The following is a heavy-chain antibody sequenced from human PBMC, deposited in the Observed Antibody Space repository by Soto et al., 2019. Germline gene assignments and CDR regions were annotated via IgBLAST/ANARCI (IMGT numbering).Heavy chain of an antibody. J-gene: IGHJ6*02. CDR1: GFTFSSYA. D-gene: IGHD3-10*01. CDR3: ARGDDVLXWFGELLSSSYYYGMDV. Sequence: GGSLRLSCAASGFTFSSYAMHWVRQAPGKGLEWVAVISYDGSNKYYADSVKGRFTISRDNSKNTLYLQMNSLRAEDTAVYYCARGDDVLXWFGELLSSSYYYGMDVWGQGTTVTVSS. CDR2: ISYDGSNK. V-gene: IGHV3-30-3*01.